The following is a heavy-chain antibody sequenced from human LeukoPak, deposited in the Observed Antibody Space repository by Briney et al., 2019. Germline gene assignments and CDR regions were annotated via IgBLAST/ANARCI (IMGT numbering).Heavy chain of an antibody. CDR3: ARDYDSYGSRYYYYYYGMDV. J-gene: IGHJ6*02. V-gene: IGHV3-21*01. CDR1: GFTFSSYS. CDR2: ISSSSSYI. D-gene: IGHD5-18*01. Sequence: GGSPRLSCAASGFTFSSYSMNWVRQAPGKGLEWVSSISSSSSYIYYADSVKGRFTISRDNAKNSLYLQMNSLRAEDTAVYYCARDYDSYGSRYYYYYYGMDVWGQGTTVTVSS.